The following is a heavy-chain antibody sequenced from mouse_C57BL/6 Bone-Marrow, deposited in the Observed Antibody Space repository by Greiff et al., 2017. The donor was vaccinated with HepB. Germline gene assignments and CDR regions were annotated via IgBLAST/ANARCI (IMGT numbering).Heavy chain of an antibody. CDR3: ARLRDYPFDY. CDR2: IYPRSGNT. CDR1: GYPFTSYG. D-gene: IGHD2-4*01. V-gene: IGHV1-81*01. J-gene: IGHJ2*01. Sequence: QVQLKQSGAELARPGASVKLSCKASGYPFTSYGISWVKQRTGQGLEWIGEIYPRSGNTYYNEKFKGKATLTADKSSSTAYMELRSLTSEDSAVYFCARLRDYPFDYWGQGTTLTVSS.